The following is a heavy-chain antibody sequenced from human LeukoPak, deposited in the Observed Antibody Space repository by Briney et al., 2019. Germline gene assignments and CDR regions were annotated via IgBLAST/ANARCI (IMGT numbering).Heavy chain of an antibody. Sequence: ASVNVSFKASGYTFTIYGISWVRQAPGQGVEGMGWISAYNGNTNYTQKLQGRVTMTTDTSTSTAYMELRSLRSDDTAVYYCAREWRYCSSTSCIDYWGQGTLVTVSS. CDR3: AREWRYCSSTSCIDY. J-gene: IGHJ4*02. CDR2: ISAYNGNT. CDR1: GYTFTIYG. D-gene: IGHD2-2*01. V-gene: IGHV1-18*04.